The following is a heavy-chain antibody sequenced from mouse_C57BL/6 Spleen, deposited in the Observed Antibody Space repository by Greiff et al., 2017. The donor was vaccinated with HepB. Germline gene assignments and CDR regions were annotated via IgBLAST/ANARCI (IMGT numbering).Heavy chain of an antibody. Sequence: EVQLQQSGPELVKPGASVKIPCKASGYTFTDYNMDWVKQSHGKSLEWTGDITPNNGGTIYNQKFKGKATLTVDKSSSTAYMELRSLTSEDTAVYYCARHYRRVYYAMDYWGQGTSVTVSS. CDR1: GYTFTDYN. D-gene: IGHD2-12*01. J-gene: IGHJ4*01. CDR2: ITPNNGGT. V-gene: IGHV1-18*01. CDR3: ARHYRRVYYAMDY.